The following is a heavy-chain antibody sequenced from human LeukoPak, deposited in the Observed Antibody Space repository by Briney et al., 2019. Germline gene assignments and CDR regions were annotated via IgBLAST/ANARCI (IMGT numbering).Heavy chain of an antibody. CDR3: AKADLYYDFWSGYYTGGGSYFDY. CDR1: GFTFSSYA. J-gene: IGHJ4*02. D-gene: IGHD3-3*01. V-gene: IGHV3-23*01. CDR2: ISGSGGST. Sequence: SGGSLRLSCAASGFTFSSYAMSWVRQAPGKGLEWASAISGSGGSTYYADSVKGRFTISRDNSKNTLYLQMNSPRAEDTAVYYCAKADLYYDFWSGYYTGGGSYFDYWGQGTLVTVSS.